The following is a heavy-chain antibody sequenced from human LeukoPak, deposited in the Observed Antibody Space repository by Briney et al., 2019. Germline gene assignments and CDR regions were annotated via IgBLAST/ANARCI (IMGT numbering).Heavy chain of an antibody. D-gene: IGHD3-10*01. CDR2: INAGNGNT. V-gene: IGHV1-3*01. CDR3: AHGGQLLWFGEPKNWFDP. Sequence: AASVKVSYKASGYTFTSYAMHWVRQAPGQRLEWMGWINAGNGNTKYSQEFQGRVTMTRDTSISTAYMELSRLRSDDTAVYYCAHGGQLLWFGEPKNWFDPWGQGTLVTVSS. CDR1: GYTFTSYA. J-gene: IGHJ5*02.